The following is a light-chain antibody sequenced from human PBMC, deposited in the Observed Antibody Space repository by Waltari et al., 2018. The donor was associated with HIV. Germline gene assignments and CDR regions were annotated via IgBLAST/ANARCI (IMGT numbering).Light chain of an antibody. CDR1: QNVARTY. CDR2: GAS. CDR3: QQSAGSKT. Sequence: EIVLTQSPGTLSLSPGERATLSCRASQNVARTYLAWYQQKPGQAPRLLIYGASSRASGIPDRFSGSGSGTDFTLTISRLEPEDFAVYYCQQSAGSKTFGGGTNVEIK. J-gene: IGKJ4*01. V-gene: IGKV3-20*01.